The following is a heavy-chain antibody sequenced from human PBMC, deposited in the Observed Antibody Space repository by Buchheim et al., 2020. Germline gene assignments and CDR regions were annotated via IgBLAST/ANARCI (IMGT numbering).Heavy chain of an antibody. J-gene: IGHJ4*02. CDR1: GGAISNSDSYS. V-gene: IGHV4-39*07. D-gene: IGHD3-22*01. CDR2: IFHNKTT. Sequence: QLLLQESGPGLVKPSETLSLTCTVSGGAISNSDSYSWVWIRHSPGRGLEWIGSIFHNKTTYYNPSLKSRFVMSVDTSRNQFSLNLKFASAADTAVYYCARDKLYYDSSDLSRFFDYWGQGAL. CDR3: ARDKLYYDSSDLSRFFDY.